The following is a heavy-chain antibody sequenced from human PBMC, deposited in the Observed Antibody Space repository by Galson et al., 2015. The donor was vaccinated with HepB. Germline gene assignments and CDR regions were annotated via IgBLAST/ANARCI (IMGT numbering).Heavy chain of an antibody. J-gene: IGHJ4*02. CDR1: GFSFSDYY. D-gene: IGHD5-12*01. Sequence: SLRLSCAASGFSFSDYYMNWIRQAPGKGLEWVSYISSSDSTIYYADSVKGRFTISRDNAKKPLYLQMNSLRAEDTAVYYCARGGYSGYDPTVYWGQGTLVTVSS. CDR3: ARGGYSGYDPTVY. CDR2: ISSSDSTI. V-gene: IGHV3-11*01.